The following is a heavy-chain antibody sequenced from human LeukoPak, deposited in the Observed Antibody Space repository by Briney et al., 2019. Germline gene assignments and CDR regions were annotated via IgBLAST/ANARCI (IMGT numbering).Heavy chain of an antibody. D-gene: IGHD2-15*01. J-gene: IGHJ4*02. CDR3: ARDDVVVVGIDY. CDR2: INPSGGST. CDR1: GYTFTSYY. Sequence: ASVKVSCKASGYTFTSYYMHWVRQAPGQGLERMGIINPSGGSTSYAQKFQGRVTMTRDTSTSTVYMELSSLRSEDTAVYYCARDDVVVVGIDYWGQGTLVTVSS. V-gene: IGHV1-46*01.